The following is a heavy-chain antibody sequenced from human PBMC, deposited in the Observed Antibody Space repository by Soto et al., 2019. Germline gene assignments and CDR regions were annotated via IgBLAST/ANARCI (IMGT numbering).Heavy chain of an antibody. CDR3: ARDTDYGDYTNWFDP. CDR2: IYTSGST. Sequence: SETLSLTCTVSGGSISSYYWSWIRQPAGKGLEWIGRIYTSGSTNYNPSLKSRVTMSVDTSKNQFSLKLGSVTAADTAVYYCARDTDYGDYTNWFDPWGQGTLVTVSS. CDR1: GGSISSYY. J-gene: IGHJ5*02. D-gene: IGHD4-17*01. V-gene: IGHV4-4*07.